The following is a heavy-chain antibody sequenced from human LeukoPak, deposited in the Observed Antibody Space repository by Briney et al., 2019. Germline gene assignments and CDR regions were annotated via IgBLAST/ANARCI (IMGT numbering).Heavy chain of an antibody. CDR2: IKSKTDGGTT. CDR1: GFTFSNAW. Sequence: PGGSLRLSCAASGFTFSNAWMSRVRQAPGKGLEWVGRIKSKTDGGTTDYAAPVKGRFTISRDDSKNTLYLQMNSLKTEDTAVYYCTTRGSGSYYFDYWGQGTLVTVSS. D-gene: IGHD6-19*01. J-gene: IGHJ4*02. V-gene: IGHV3-15*01. CDR3: TTRGSGSYYFDY.